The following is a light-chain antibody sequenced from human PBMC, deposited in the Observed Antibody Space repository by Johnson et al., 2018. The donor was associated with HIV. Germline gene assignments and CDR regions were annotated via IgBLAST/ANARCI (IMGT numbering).Light chain of an antibody. Sequence: QSVLTQPPSVSAAPGQRVRQAGNNYVSWYQQFPGTAPKLLIYDNNKRPSGIPDRFSGSKSGTSATLGITGLQTWDEADYYCGIWDSSLSAYVFGTGTKVTVL. J-gene: IGLJ1*01. CDR2: DNN. V-gene: IGLV1-51*01. CDR3: GIWDSSLSAYV. CDR1: AGNNY.